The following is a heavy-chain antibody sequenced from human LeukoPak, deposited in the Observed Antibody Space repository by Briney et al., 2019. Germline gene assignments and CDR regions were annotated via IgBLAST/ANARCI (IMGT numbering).Heavy chain of an antibody. D-gene: IGHD6-13*01. Sequence: GSLRLSCAASGFTFSSYAMHWVRQAPGKGLEWVAVIWYDGSNKYYADSVKGRFTISRDNSKNTLYLQMNSLRAEDTAVYYCARDTSRIAAAGITPGYWGQGTLVTVSS. CDR1: GFTFSSYA. CDR2: IWYDGSNK. V-gene: IGHV3-33*08. J-gene: IGHJ4*02. CDR3: ARDTSRIAAAGITPGY.